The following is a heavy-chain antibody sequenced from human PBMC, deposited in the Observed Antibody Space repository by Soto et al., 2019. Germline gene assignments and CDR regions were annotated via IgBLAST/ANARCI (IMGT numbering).Heavy chain of an antibody. V-gene: IGHV3-23*01. D-gene: IGHD5-12*01. Sequence: EVQLLESGGGLVQPGGSLSLSCAASGFTFSSYAMSWVRQAPGKGLEWVSAISGSGGSTYYADSVKGRFTISRNNSENTLYLQMNSLRAEDKAVYYCALQPWDIVATKAAEVWYFDLWGRGTLVTVCS. CDR3: ALQPWDIVATKAAEVWYFDL. CDR1: GFTFSSYA. CDR2: ISGSGGST. J-gene: IGHJ2*01.